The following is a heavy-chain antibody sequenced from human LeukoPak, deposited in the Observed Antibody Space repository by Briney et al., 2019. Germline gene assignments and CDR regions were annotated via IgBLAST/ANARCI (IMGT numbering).Heavy chain of an antibody. V-gene: IGHV3-23*01. CDR2: VRGNGGAT. J-gene: IGHJ4*02. D-gene: IGHD6-25*01. Sequence: GGSLRLSCAASGFTFSSYAMSWVRQAPGKGLEWVSVVRGNGGATYYADSVEGRFIVSGDYSKDTVYLQMNSLRAEDTALYYCAKALGSSDYSFDCWGQGTLVTVPS. CDR1: GFTFSSYA. CDR3: AKALGSSDYSFDC.